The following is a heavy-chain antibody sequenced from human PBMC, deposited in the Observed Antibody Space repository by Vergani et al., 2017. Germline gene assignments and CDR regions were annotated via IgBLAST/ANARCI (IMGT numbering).Heavy chain of an antibody. CDR3: ARDMGDSYRLDY. Sequence: EVQLVESGGGLVKPGGSLRLSCAASGFTFSSYSMNWVRQAPGKGLEWVSSISSSSRYIYYADSVKGRFTIARDNAKNSLYMKMNSLRAEDTAVYYCARDMGDSYRLDYWGQGTLVTVSS. CDR2: ISSSSRYI. CDR1: GFTFSSYS. J-gene: IGHJ4*02. V-gene: IGHV3-21*01. D-gene: IGHD5-18*01.